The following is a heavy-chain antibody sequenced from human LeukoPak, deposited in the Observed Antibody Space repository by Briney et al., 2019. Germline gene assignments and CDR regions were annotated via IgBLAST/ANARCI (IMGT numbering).Heavy chain of an antibody. J-gene: IGHJ4*02. D-gene: IGHD2-2*01. CDR2: TSGSGDST. V-gene: IGHV3-23*01. CDR3: AKGKLVPAALFDY. Sequence: AGGSLRLSCAASGFTFSGYAMTWVRQAPGKGLELVSTTSGSGDSTHYADSVKGRFTISRDNSKNTLYLQVNSLRAEDTAVYYCAKGKLVPAALFDYWGQGTLVTVSS. CDR1: GFTFSGYA.